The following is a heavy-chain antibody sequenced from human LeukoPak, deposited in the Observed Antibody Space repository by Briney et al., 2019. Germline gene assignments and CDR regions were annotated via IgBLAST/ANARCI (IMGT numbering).Heavy chain of an antibody. Sequence: GSSVKVSFKASGGTFSSYAISWVRQAPGQGLEWMGGIIPIFGTASYAQKFQGRVTITADESTSTAYMELSSLRSEDTAVYYCARTMVVTAIMIYYYGMDVWGQGTTVTVSS. J-gene: IGHJ6*02. CDR2: IIPIFGTA. CDR3: ARTMVVTAIMIYYYGMDV. V-gene: IGHV1-69*01. D-gene: IGHD2-21*02. CDR1: GGTFSSYA.